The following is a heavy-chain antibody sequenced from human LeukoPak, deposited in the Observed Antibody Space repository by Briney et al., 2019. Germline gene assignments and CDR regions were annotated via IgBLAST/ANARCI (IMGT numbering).Heavy chain of an antibody. CDR1: GGTFSSYT. CDR2: IIPILGIA. CDR3: ATNPPVHMFGESTED. V-gene: IGHV1-69*02. J-gene: IGHJ4*02. Sequence: ASAKVSCKASGGTFSSYTISWVRQAPGQGLEWMGRIIPILGIANYAQEFQGRVTITADKSTSTAYMELSSLRSEDTAVYYCATNPPVHMFGESTEDWGQGTLVTVSS. D-gene: IGHD3-10*02.